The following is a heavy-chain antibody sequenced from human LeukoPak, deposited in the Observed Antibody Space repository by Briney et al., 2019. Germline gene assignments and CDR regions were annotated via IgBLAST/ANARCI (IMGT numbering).Heavy chain of an antibody. D-gene: IGHD1-26*01. CDR2: ISYDGSNK. Sequence: GGSLRLSCAASGFTFSSCGMHWVRQAPGKGLEWVAVISYDGSNKYYADSVKGRFTISRDNSKNTLYLQMNSLRAEDTAVYYCAKDGVVGAGLFDYWGQGTLVTVSS. J-gene: IGHJ4*02. CDR1: GFTFSSCG. CDR3: AKDGVVGAGLFDY. V-gene: IGHV3-30*18.